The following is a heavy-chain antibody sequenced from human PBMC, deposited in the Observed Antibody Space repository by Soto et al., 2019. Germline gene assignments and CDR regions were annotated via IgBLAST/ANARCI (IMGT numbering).Heavy chain of an antibody. D-gene: IGHD3-22*01. CDR3: ARAIGSKYRSYYLDNSANGWFDP. V-gene: IGHV4-59*01. CDR1: GVSFRSSY. CDR2: IDNSEST. Sequence: XTLSLTCSVSGVSFRSSYWSWIRQTPGKGLELIGYIDNSESTNYNPSFKSRVTTSLDTSKNQFSLNLSSVTAADTAVYYYARAIGSKYRSYYLDNSANGWFDPWGQGTLVTVSS. J-gene: IGHJ5*02.